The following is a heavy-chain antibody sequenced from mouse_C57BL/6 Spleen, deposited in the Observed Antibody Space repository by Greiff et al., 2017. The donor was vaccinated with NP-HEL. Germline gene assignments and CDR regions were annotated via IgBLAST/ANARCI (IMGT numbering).Heavy chain of an antibody. D-gene: IGHD2-3*01. CDR3: ARDYDGYYVFDY. Sequence: QVQLQQSGAELARPGASVKLSCKASGYTFTSYGISWVKQRTGQGLEWIGEIYPRSGNTYYNEKFKGKATLTADKSSSTAYMQLSSLTSEDSAVYFCARDYDGYYVFDYWGQGTTLTVSS. CDR2: IYPRSGNT. CDR1: GYTFTSYG. V-gene: IGHV1-81*01. J-gene: IGHJ2*01.